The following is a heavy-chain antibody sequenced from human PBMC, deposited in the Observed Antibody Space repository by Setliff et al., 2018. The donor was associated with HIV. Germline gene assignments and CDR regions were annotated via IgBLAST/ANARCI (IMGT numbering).Heavy chain of an antibody. V-gene: IGHV4-31*03. Sequence: PSETLSLTCTVSGGSISSGYYYWSWIRQHPGKGLEWIGYIYYSGNPFYNPSLRSRVTISLDTSKCQFSLKLSSVTAADTAVYYCARGFDYAQRPPLYYFDYWGQGTLVTVSS. CDR1: GGSISSGYYY. CDR2: IYYSGNP. J-gene: IGHJ4*02. D-gene: IGHD2-2*01. CDR3: ARGFDYAQRPPLYYFDY.